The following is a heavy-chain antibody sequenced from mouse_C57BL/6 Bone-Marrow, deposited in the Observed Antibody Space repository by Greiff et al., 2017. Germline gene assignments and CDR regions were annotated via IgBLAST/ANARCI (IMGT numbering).Heavy chain of an antibody. D-gene: IGHD2-4*01. J-gene: IGHJ1*03. V-gene: IGHV1-19*01. CDR2: INPYNGGT. Sequence: EVLLQESGPVLVKPGASVKMSCKASGYTFTDYYMNWVKQSHGKSLEWIGVINPYNGGTSSNQKFKVKATLTVDKSSSTAYIELNSLTSEGSTVYYGASYDYDRGYWYFDVGGTGTTVTVSS. CDR3: ASYDYDRGYWYFDV. CDR1: GYTFTDYY.